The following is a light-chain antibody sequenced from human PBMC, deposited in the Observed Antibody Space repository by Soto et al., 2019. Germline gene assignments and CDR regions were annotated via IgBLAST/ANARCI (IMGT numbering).Light chain of an antibody. V-gene: IGLV2-8*01. CDR2: EVN. Sequence: HSVLTQPPSASGSPGQSVTFSCTGTTTDVGGYNYVSWYQQHPGKAPKLIIYEVNKRPSGVPHRFSGSKSGNTASLTVSGLQAEDEADYYGSSYEASNTVVFGGGTKLTVL. CDR1: TTDVGGYNY. J-gene: IGLJ2*01. CDR3: SSYEASNTVV.